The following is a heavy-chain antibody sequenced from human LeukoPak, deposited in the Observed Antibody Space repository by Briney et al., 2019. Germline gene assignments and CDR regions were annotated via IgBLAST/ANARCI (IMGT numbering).Heavy chain of an antibody. V-gene: IGHV4-59*01. CDR2: NSGST. Sequence: SETLSLTCTVSGGSISHYYWSWIRQPPGKGLEWIGYNSGSTIYNPSLKSRVTISVDTSKNKFSLKLSSVTAADTAVYYCARGGSYLGHCDYWGQGSLVTVSS. J-gene: IGHJ4*02. CDR3: ARGGSYLGHCDY. D-gene: IGHD1-26*01. CDR1: GGSISHYY.